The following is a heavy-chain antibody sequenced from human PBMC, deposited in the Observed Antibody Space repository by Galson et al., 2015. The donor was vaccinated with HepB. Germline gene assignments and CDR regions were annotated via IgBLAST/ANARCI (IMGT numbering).Heavy chain of an antibody. V-gene: IGHV3-23*01. CDR1: GFTFSSYA. Sequence: SLRLSCAASGFTFSSYAMNWVRQAPGKGLEWVSGIRGSGESTYYADSVKGRFTISRDNSRNTVYLQMNSLRAEDTAVYYCAKYGYFDWLLSYFDYWGQGTLVTVSS. CDR2: IRGSGEST. CDR3: AKYGYFDWLLSYFDY. J-gene: IGHJ4*02. D-gene: IGHD3-9*01.